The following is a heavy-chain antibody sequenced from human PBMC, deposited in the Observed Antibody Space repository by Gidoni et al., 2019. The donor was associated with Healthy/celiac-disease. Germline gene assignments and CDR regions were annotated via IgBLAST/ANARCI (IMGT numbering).Heavy chain of an antibody. V-gene: IGHV3-30*18. CDR1: GFTFSSYG. J-gene: IGHJ4*02. D-gene: IGHD2-15*01. CDR2: ISYDGSNK. Sequence: QVQLVESGGGVVQPGRSLRLSCAASGFTFSSYGMHWVRQAPGKGLEWVAVISYDGSNKYYADSVKGRFTISRDNSKNTLYLQMNSLRAEDTAVYYCAKDYWRGAYFDYWGQGTLVTVSS. CDR3: AKDYWRGAYFDY.